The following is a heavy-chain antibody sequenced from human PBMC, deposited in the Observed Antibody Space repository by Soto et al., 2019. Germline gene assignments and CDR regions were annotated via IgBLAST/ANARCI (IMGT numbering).Heavy chain of an antibody. D-gene: IGHD3-3*01. V-gene: IGHV3-23*01. J-gene: IGHJ4*02. CDR1: GFTFSSYA. CDR3: AKAPRAYFAVVTRRLDY. Sequence: GGSLRLSCAASGFTFSSYAMSWVRQAPGKGLEWVSAISGSGGSTYYADSVKGRFTISRDNSKNTLYLQMNSLRAEDTAVYYCAKAPRAYFAVVTRRLDYWGQGTLVTLSS. CDR2: ISGSGGST.